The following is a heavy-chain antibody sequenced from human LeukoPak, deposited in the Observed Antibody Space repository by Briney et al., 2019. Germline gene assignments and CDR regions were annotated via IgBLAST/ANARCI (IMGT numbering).Heavy chain of an antibody. V-gene: IGHV4-59*08. CDR2: VYYTGST. CDR1: GGSISTYY. D-gene: IGHD3-3*01. Sequence: SETLSLTCTVSGGSISTYYWNWIRQPPGKGLEWIGYVYYTGSTNYNPSLKSRVTISVDTSKNQFSLKLSSVTAADTAVYYCARVGGSDFWSGYYKFDPWGQGTLVTVSS. J-gene: IGHJ5*02. CDR3: ARVGGSDFWSGYYKFDP.